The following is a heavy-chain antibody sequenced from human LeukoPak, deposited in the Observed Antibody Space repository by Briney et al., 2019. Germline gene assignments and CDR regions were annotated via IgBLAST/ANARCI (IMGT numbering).Heavy chain of an antibody. D-gene: IGHD2-21*02. CDR3: ARDAGGTYCGGDCYSGDLDAFDI. CDR1: GFTFSSYS. CDR2: ISSSSSTI. J-gene: IGHJ3*02. Sequence: PGGSLRLSCAASGFTFSSYSMNWVRQAPGKGLEWVSYISSSSSTIYYADSVKGRFTISRDNAKNSLYLQMNSLRAEDTAVYYCARDAGGTYCGGDCYSGDLDAFDIWGQGTMVTVSS. V-gene: IGHV3-48*04.